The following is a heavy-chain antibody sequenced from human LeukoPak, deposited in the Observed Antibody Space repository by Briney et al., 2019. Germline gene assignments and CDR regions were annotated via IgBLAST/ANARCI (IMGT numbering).Heavy chain of an antibody. CDR3: ARGRDGQYSGYDCLDV. D-gene: IGHD5-12*01. Sequence: GGSLRLSCAASGFTFCSYGMHWVRQAPGKGLEWVAVVWYDGSNKYYADSVKGRFTISRDNSKNTLYLQMNSLRVEDTAVYYCARGRDGQYSGYDCLDVWGQGTTVTVSS. CDR1: GFTFCSYG. J-gene: IGHJ6*02. CDR2: VWYDGSNK. V-gene: IGHV3-33*01.